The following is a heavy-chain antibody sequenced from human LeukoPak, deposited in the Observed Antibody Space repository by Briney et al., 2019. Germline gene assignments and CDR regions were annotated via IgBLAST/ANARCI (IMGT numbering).Heavy chain of an antibody. CDR3: ARVRVATITKQNWFDP. CDR1: GGSISSGSYY. J-gene: IGHJ5*02. Sequence: SQTLSLTCTVSGGSISSGSYYWSWIRQPAGKGLEWIGRIYTSGSTNYNPSLKSRVTISVDTSKNQFSLKLSSVTAADTAVYYCARVRVATITKQNWFDPWGQGTLVTVSS. CDR2: IYTSGST. V-gene: IGHV4-61*02. D-gene: IGHD5-12*01.